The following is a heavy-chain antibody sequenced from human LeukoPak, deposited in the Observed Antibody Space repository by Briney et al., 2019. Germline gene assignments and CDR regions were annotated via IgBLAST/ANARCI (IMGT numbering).Heavy chain of an antibody. D-gene: IGHD6-19*01. CDR2: INQDGSEK. CDR3: ARDQSSGRNWFDP. V-gene: IGHV3-7*01. J-gene: IGHJ5*02. CDR1: GFTFSSYW. Sequence: GGSLRLSCVASGFTFSSYWMSWVRQAPGKGLEWVANINQDGSEKYYVDSVKGRFTISRDNAKNSLYLQMNSLRAEDTAVYYCARDQSSGRNWFDPWGQGTLVTVSS.